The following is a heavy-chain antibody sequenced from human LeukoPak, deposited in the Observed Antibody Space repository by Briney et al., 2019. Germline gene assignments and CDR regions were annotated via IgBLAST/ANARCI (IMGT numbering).Heavy chain of an antibody. V-gene: IGHV3-53*01. CDR2: IYSGGST. CDR3: ARDEIAAAGSGDYYYYYMDV. J-gene: IGHJ6*03. Sequence: PGGSLRLSCAASGFTVSSNYMSWVRQAPGKGLEWVSVIYSGGSTYYADSVKGRFTISRDNSKNTLYLQINSLRAEDTAVYYCARDEIAAAGSGDYYYYYMDVWGKGTTVTVSS. CDR1: GFTVSSNY. D-gene: IGHD6-13*01.